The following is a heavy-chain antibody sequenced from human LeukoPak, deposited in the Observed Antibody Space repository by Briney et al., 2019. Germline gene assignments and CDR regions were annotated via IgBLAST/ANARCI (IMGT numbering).Heavy chain of an antibody. D-gene: IGHD3-22*01. CDR1: GGSISSSTFY. Sequence: SETLSLTCTVSGGSISSSTFYWGWIRQPPGKGLEWIGSLYYSGSTYYNPSLKRRVTISVDTSKNQFSLKLSSVTAADTAVYYCARDVYKYDSSGSRAFDIWGQGTMVTVSS. CDR2: LYYSGST. J-gene: IGHJ3*02. CDR3: ARDVYKYDSSGSRAFDI. V-gene: IGHV4-39*07.